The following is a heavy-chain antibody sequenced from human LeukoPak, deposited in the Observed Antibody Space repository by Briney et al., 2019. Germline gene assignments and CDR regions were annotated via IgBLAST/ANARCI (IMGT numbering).Heavy chain of an antibody. CDR3: ARVGLGYDFWSGYGY. CDR2: ISAYNGNT. V-gene: IGHV1-18*01. CDR1: GYTFTSYG. J-gene: IGHJ4*02. D-gene: IGHD3-3*01. Sequence: ASVKVSCKASGYTFTSYGISWVRQAPGQGLEWMGWISAYNGNTNYAQKLQGRVTMTTDTSTSTAYMELRSLRSDDTAVYYCARVGLGYDFWSGYGYWGQGTLVTVSS.